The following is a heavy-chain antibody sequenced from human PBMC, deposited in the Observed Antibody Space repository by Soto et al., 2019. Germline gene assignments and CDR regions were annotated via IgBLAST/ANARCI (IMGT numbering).Heavy chain of an antibody. J-gene: IGHJ5*02. D-gene: IGHD6-19*01. CDR3: ARDQEWLDFDP. Sequence: PSETLSLTCTVSGGSISSGGYYWSWIRQHPGKGLEWIGYIYYSGSTYYNPSLKSRVTISVDTSKNQFSLKLSSVTAADTAVYYCARDQEWLDFDPWGQGTLVTVSS. CDR1: GGSISSGGYY. CDR2: IYYSGST. V-gene: IGHV4-31*03.